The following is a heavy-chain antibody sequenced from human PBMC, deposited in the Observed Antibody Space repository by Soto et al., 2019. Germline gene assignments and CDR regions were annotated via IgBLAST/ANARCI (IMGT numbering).Heavy chain of an antibody. CDR1: GYTLTELS. CDR3: ATAIIRFGELLPDY. J-gene: IGHJ4*02. Sequence: GASVKVSCKVSGYTLTELSMHWVRQAPGKGLEWMGGFDPEDGETIYAQKFQGRVTMTEDTSTDTAYMELSSLRSEDTAVYYCATAIIRFGELLPDYWGQGTLVTVSS. V-gene: IGHV1-24*01. D-gene: IGHD3-10*01. CDR2: FDPEDGET.